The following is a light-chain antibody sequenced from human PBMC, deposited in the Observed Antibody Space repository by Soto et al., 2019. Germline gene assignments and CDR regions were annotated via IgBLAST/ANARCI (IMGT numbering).Light chain of an antibody. CDR3: QQSYSTLWT. J-gene: IGKJ1*01. CDR2: GAS. CDR1: QSITIY. Sequence: DIQMTQSPSSLSASVGDRVTNTCRASQSITIYLNWYQQKPGEAPNLLIFGASTLQSGVPSRFSGSASGTDFTLTISSLQPEDFATYYCQQSYSTLWTFGQGTKVEIK. V-gene: IGKV1-39*01.